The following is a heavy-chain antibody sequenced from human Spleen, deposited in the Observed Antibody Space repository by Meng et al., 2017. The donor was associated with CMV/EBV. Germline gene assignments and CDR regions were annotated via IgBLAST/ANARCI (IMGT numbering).Heavy chain of an antibody. CDR2: TSFDGSIK. J-gene: IGHJ6*02. D-gene: IGHD4-11*01. Sequence: GGSLRLSCAAFGFTFRSYAMHWVRQAPGKGLEWVAVTSFDGSIKLYADSVRGRFTISRDNSNNIMFLQMSSLRVEDTAVYYCARNEHSDYVRGHFYYYGMDVWGRGTTVTVSS. CDR1: GFTFRSYA. V-gene: IGHV3-30-3*01. CDR3: ARNEHSDYVRGHFYYYGMDV.